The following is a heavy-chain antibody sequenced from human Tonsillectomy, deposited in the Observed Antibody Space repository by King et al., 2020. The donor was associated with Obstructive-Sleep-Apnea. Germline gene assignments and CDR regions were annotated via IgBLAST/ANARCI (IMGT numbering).Heavy chain of an antibody. CDR3: ARGALDGYSLDY. CDR1: VFTFSSYA. D-gene: IGHD5-24*01. Sequence: VQLVESGGGVVQPGRSLRLSCAASVFTFSSYAMHWVRQAPGKGLERVSVISYDGINKYYADALKGRFTISRDNSKNTLYLQMNSLRAEDTAVYYCARGALDGYSLDYWGQGTLVTVSS. J-gene: IGHJ4*02. V-gene: IGHV3-30-3*01. CDR2: ISYDGINK.